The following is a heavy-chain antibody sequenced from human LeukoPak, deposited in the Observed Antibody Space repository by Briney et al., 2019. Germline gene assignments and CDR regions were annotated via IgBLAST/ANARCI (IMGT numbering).Heavy chain of an antibody. V-gene: IGHV4-34*01. CDR2: INHSGST. J-gene: IGHJ4*02. CDR1: GGSFSGYY. CDR3: ARGISSGWYEPFAY. Sequence: SETLSLTCAVYGGSFSGYYWSWIRQPPGKGLEWIGEINHSGSTNYNPSLKSRVTISVDTSKNQFSLKLSSVTAADTAVYYCARGISSGWYEPFAYWGQGTLVTVSS. D-gene: IGHD6-19*01.